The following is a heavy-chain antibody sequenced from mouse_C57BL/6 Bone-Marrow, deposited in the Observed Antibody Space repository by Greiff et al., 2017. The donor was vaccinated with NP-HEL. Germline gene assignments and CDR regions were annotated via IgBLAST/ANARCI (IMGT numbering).Heavy chain of an antibody. CDR3: ARDGNDAMDY. CDR1: GYTFTSYW. J-gene: IGHJ4*01. Sequence: QVQLQQPGAELVRPGSSVKLSCKASGYTFTSYWMHWVKQRPIQGLEWIGNIDPSDSETHYNQKFKDKATLTADKSSSTAYMQLSSLTSEDSAVYYCARDGNDAMDYWGQGTSVTVSS. D-gene: IGHD2-1*01. V-gene: IGHV1-52*01. CDR2: IDPSDSET.